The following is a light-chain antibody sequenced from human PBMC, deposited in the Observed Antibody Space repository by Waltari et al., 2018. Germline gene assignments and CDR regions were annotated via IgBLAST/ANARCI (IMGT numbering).Light chain of an antibody. CDR2: KAS. CDR1: ENVNNY. V-gene: IGKV1-39*01. J-gene: IGKJ1*01. Sequence: DIQMTQSPSSLSASVGDRVTLTCRASENVNNYLNWYQQKPGKAPKLLIYKASTLQSGVPSRFSGSGSGTDYTFTISSLQSEDVATYYCQHNYGTPPWTFGQGTKVEIK. CDR3: QHNYGTPPWT.